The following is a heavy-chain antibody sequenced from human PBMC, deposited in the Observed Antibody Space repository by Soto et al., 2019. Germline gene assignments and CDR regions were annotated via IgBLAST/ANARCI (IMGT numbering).Heavy chain of an antibody. CDR3: VKFGAGRRPYYFYGMDV. Sequence: VQLLESGGGLVQPGGSLRLSCAASGFTFSSYAMSWVRQAPGKGLEWVSVISGSGGSTYYADSVKGRFTISRDNSKNTLYLQMDSLRAEDTAVYYCVKFGAGRRPYYFYGMDVWGQGATVTVSS. D-gene: IGHD3-16*01. J-gene: IGHJ6*02. V-gene: IGHV3-23*01. CDR1: GFTFSSYA. CDR2: ISGSGGST.